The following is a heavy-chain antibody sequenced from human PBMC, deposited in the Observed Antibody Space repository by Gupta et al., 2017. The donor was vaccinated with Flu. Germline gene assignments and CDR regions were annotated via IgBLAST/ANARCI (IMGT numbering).Heavy chain of an antibody. D-gene: IGHD6-19*01. CDR2: ISSSGSTT. CDR1: GFTFNIYE. J-gene: IGHJ4*02. V-gene: IGHV3-48*03. CDR3: ARDPGWYLDY. Sequence: EVQLVESGGGLVQPGGSLRLSCAASGFTFNIYEMNWVRQAPGKGLEWVSYISSSGSTTYYADSVKGRFTISRDNAKNSLYLQMNSLRGEDTAVYYCARDPGWYLDYWGQGTLVTVSS.